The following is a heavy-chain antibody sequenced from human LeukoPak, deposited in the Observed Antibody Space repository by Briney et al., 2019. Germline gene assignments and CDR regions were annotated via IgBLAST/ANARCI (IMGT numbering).Heavy chain of an antibody. CDR2: INHSGST. J-gene: IGHJ4*02. Sequence: ETLSLTCEVYGGSFSDYQWSWIRQPPGKGLEWIGEINHSGSTIYNPSLKSRVTMSVDTSKNQFSLKLSSVTAADTAVYYCARGGWNKFDYWGQGTLVTVSS. CDR3: ARGGWNKFDY. CDR1: GGSFSDYQ. V-gene: IGHV4-34*01. D-gene: IGHD1-1*01.